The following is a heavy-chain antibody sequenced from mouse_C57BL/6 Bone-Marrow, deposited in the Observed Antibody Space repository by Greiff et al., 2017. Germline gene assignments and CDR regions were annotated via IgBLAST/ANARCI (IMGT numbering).Heavy chain of an antibody. CDR3: TASHDYDYAMDY. CDR1: GFNIKDDY. Sequence: EVQLQPSGAELVRPGASVKLSCTASGFNIKDDYMHWVKQRPEQGLEWIGWLDPENGDPEYASKFQGKATITADTSSNTAYLQLSSLTSEDTAVYYCTASHDYDYAMDYWGQGTSVTVSS. V-gene: IGHV14-4*01. J-gene: IGHJ4*01. CDR2: LDPENGDP. D-gene: IGHD2-4*01.